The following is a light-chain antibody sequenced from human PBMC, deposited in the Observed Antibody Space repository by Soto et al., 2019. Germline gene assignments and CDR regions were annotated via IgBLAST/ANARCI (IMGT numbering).Light chain of an antibody. V-gene: IGLV3-21*04. CDR2: YDS. J-gene: IGLJ1*01. CDR3: QVWDSSGDLYYV. Sequence: SYELTQPPSVSVAPGKTARITCGGNNIGTKSVHWYQQKPGQAPVLVIYYDSDRPSGIPERFSGSNSGNTATLTISRVEAGDEADYYCQVWDSSGDLYYVFGTGTKVTVL. CDR1: NIGTKS.